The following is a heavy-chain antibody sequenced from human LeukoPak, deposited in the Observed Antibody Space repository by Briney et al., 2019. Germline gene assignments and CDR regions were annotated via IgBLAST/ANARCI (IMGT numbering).Heavy chain of an antibody. CDR1: GGSMNSYY. V-gene: IGHV4-59*01. CDR3: ARVVGGNEYNADS. D-gene: IGHD4-23*01. J-gene: IGHJ4*02. Sequence: SETLSLTCTVSGGSMNSYYWSWVRQPPGKGLEWIGYISYSGTTTYNTSLKSRVTISADKSKSQFSLQLSSVTAADTAVYYCARVVGGNEYNADSRGQGTLVTVSS. CDR2: ISYSGTT.